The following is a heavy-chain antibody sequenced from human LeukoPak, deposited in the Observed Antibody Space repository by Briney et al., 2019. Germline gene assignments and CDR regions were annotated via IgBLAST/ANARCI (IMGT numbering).Heavy chain of an antibody. CDR2: IYYSGST. CDR3: ARDGYSSSWYRTGGDNWFDP. J-gene: IGHJ5*02. D-gene: IGHD6-13*01. CDR1: GGSISSYY. V-gene: IGHV4-59*01. Sequence: SETLSLTCTVSGGSISSYYWIWIRQPPGKGLEWIGYIYYSGSTNYNPSLKSRVTISVDTSKNQFSLKLSSVTAADTAVYYCARDGYSSSWYRTGGDNWFDPWGQGTLVTVSS.